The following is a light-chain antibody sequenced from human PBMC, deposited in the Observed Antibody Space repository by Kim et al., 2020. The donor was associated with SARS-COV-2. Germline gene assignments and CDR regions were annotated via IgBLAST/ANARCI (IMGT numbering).Light chain of an antibody. V-gene: IGKV3-15*01. CDR1: QSVASN. Sequence: EIVLTQSPVTLSVSPGERATLSCRASQSVASNLAWYQQKPGQAPRLLIYGASTRATGIPARFSGSGSGTEFTLTISSLQSEDFAVYYCQQYNNWPPITFSQGTRLEIK. CDR3: QQYNNWPPIT. J-gene: IGKJ5*01. CDR2: GAS.